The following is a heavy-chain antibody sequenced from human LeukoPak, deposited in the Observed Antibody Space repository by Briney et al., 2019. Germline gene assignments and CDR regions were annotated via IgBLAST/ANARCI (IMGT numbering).Heavy chain of an antibody. CDR3: ARQIAARRLYYYYYMDV. CDR1: GGSFSGYY. CDR2: INHSGST. V-gene: IGHV4-34*01. Sequence: SETLSLTCAVYGGSFSGYYWSWIRQPPGKGLEWIGEINHSGSTNYNPSLKSRVTISVDTSKNQFSLKLSSVTAADTAVYYCARQIAARRLYYYYYMDVWGKGTTVTVS. D-gene: IGHD6-6*01. J-gene: IGHJ6*03.